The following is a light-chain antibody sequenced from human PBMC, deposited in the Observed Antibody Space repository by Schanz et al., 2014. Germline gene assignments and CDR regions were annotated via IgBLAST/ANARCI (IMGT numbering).Light chain of an antibody. J-gene: IGKJ1*01. V-gene: IGKV3-20*01. CDR2: DTS. CDR3: QQDDRSPQT. CDR1: ESVRSNY. Sequence: EIVLTQSPGTLSLSPGERATLSCRASESVRSNYLAWFQQSPGQAPRVVMYDTSTRATGIPDRFSGSGSGTEFTLTINRLEPEDFAVYFCQQDDRSPQTFGQGTKVEI.